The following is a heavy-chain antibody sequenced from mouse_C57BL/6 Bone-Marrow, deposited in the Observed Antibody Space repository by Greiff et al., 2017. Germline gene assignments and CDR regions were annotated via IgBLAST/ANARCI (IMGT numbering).Heavy chain of an antibody. J-gene: IGHJ1*03. Sequence: EVQLVESEGGLVQPGSSMKLSCTASGFTFSDYYMAWVRQVPEKGLEWVANINYDGSSTYYLDSLKSRFIISRDNAKNILYLQMSSLKSEDTATYYCARAVITTVVATGYFDVWGTGTTVTVSS. CDR3: ARAVITTVVATGYFDV. D-gene: IGHD1-1*01. CDR2: INYDGSST. CDR1: GFTFSDYY. V-gene: IGHV5-16*01.